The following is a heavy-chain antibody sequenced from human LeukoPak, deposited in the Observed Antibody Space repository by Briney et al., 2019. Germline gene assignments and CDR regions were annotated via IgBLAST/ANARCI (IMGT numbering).Heavy chain of an antibody. CDR1: GFTFSSYA. V-gene: IGHV3-23*01. CDR2: ISGSGGST. J-gene: IGHJ4*02. D-gene: IGHD1-26*01. CDR3: ARSEKSGSYFAPYDY. Sequence: GGSLRLSCAASGFTFSSYAVSWVRQAPGKGLEWVSAISGSGGSTYYADSVKGRFTISRDNSKNTLYLQMNSLRAEDTAVYYCARSEKSGSYFAPYDYWGQGTLVTVSS.